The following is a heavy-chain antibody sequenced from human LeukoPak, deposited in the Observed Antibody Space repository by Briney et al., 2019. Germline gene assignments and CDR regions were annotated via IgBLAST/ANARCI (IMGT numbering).Heavy chain of an antibody. CDR2: ISSSSSTI. D-gene: IGHD1-1*01. Sequence: GGSLRLSCAASGFIFSSYSMNWVRQAPGKGLEWVSYISSSSSTIFYADSMRGRFTISRDNAKNSMYLQMDSLRAEDTTVYYCARDQRGNAGTDAFDFWGQGTTVTVSS. V-gene: IGHV3-48*01. CDR3: ARDQRGNAGTDAFDF. J-gene: IGHJ3*01. CDR1: GFIFSSYS.